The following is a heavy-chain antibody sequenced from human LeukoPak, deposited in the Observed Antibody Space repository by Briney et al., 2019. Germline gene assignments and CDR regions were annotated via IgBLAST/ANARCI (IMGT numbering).Heavy chain of an antibody. Sequence: SETLSLTCTVSGGSISSSSYYWGWIRQPPGKGLEWIGSIYYSGGTYYNPSLKSRVTISVDTSKNQFSLKLSSVTAADTAVYYCARHVNPSSSPYDYWGQGTLVTVSS. CDR2: IYYSGGT. V-gene: IGHV4-39*01. D-gene: IGHD6-6*01. CDR3: ARHVNPSSSPYDY. CDR1: GGSISSSSYY. J-gene: IGHJ4*02.